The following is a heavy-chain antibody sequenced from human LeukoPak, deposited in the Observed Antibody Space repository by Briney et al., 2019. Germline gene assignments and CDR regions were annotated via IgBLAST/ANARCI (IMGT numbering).Heavy chain of an antibody. V-gene: IGHV3-9*01. Sequence: PGRSLRLSCAASGFTFDDYAMHWVRQAPGKGLEWVSGISWNSGSIGYADSVKGRFTISRDNAKNSPYLQMNSLRAEDTALYYCARPTTSHAFDIWGQGTMVTVSS. D-gene: IGHD2-2*01. J-gene: IGHJ3*02. CDR1: GFTFDDYA. CDR3: ARPTTSHAFDI. CDR2: ISWNSGSI.